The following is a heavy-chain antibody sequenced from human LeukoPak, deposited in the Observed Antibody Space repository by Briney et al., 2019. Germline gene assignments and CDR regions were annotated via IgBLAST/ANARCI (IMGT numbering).Heavy chain of an antibody. J-gene: IGHJ4*02. V-gene: IGHV3-23*01. D-gene: IGHD3-22*01. CDR3: AKRGVVIRVILVGFHKEAQYFDS. CDR1: GITLSNYG. Sequence: PGGSLRLSCAVSGITLSNYGMSWVRQTPGKELEWVAGISDSGGRTNYADSVKGRFTISRDNPKNTLYLQMNSLRAEDTAVYFCAKRGVVIRVILVGFHKEAQYFDSWGQGALVTVSS. CDR2: ISDSGGRT.